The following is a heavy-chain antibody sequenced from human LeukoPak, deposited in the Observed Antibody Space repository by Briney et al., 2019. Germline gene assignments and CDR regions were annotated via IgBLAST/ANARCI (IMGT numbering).Heavy chain of an antibody. Sequence: GGSLRLSCAASGFTFTSYSMNWVRQAPGKGLEWVSTISGGGGSTYYADSVKGRFTISRDNPKNTLYLQVNSLRAEDTAVYYCAKDRTVGASYWYFDLWGRGTLVTVSS. J-gene: IGHJ2*01. V-gene: IGHV3-23*01. D-gene: IGHD1-26*01. CDR3: AKDRTVGASYWYFDL. CDR2: ISGGGGST. CDR1: GFTFTSYS.